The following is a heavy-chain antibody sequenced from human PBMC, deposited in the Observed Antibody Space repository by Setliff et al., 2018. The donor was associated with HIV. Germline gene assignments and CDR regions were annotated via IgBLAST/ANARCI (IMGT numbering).Heavy chain of an antibody. V-gene: IGHV4-59*01. CDR3: ARVYYFDSSGYYQRGDVFDI. Sequence: KTSETLSLTCTVSGGSTSNEYWSWIRQPPGKGLEWIGYIYDSGSPKYNPSLKSLVTISIDTSKSQIALKLTSVTAADTAMYHCARVYYFDSSGYYQRGDVFDIWGQGTMVTVSS. D-gene: IGHD3-22*01. CDR1: GGSTSNEY. J-gene: IGHJ3*02. CDR2: IYDSGSP.